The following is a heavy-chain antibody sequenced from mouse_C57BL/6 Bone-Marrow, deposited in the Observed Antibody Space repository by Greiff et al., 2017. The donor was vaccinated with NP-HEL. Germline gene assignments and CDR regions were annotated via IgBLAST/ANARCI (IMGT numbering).Heavy chain of an antibody. Sequence: VQLQQSGAELMKPGASVKLSCKATGYTFTGYWIAWVKQRPGHGLEWIGEILPGSGSTNYNEKFKGKATFTADTSSNTAYLQLSSLTSEDSAIYCCTRSPYDYDFDYWGQGTTLTVSS. J-gene: IGHJ2*01. D-gene: IGHD2-4*01. V-gene: IGHV1-9*01. CDR3: TRSPYDYDFDY. CDR1: GYTFTGYW. CDR2: ILPGSGST.